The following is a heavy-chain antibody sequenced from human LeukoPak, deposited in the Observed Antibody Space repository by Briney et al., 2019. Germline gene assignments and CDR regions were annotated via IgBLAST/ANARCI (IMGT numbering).Heavy chain of an antibody. D-gene: IGHD1-26*01. CDR1: GFTFSTYT. Sequence: GGSLRLSCAVSGFTFSTYTMNWVRQAPGKGLEWVSSISTSSTYIYYANSVRGRFTISRDNSKNLLYLQMNSLRDDDTAVFYCTRGRGSYDYWGQGTLVTVSS. J-gene: IGHJ4*02. CDR2: ISTSSTYI. V-gene: IGHV3-21*06. CDR3: TRGRGSYDY.